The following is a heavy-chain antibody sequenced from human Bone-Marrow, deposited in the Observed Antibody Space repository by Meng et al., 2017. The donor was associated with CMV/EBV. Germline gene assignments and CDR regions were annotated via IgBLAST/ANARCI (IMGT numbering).Heavy chain of an antibody. J-gene: IGHJ4*02. D-gene: IGHD3-16*01. CDR3: ARGASRSLDY. Sequence: SETLSLTCAISGDSVSSNSAAWNWIRQSPSRGLEWLGRTYYRSKWYNEYAVSVKSRIIFNADTSQNQFSLQLNSVSPEDTAVYYCARGASRSLDYWGQGTLVTVSS. CDR1: GDSVSSNSAA. CDR2: TYYRSKWYN. V-gene: IGHV6-1*01.